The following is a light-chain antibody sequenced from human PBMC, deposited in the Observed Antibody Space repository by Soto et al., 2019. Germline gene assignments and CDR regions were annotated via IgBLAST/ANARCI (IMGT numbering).Light chain of an antibody. CDR3: QQYNTYPT. V-gene: IGKV1-5*03. J-gene: IGKJ2*01. Sequence: DIPMTQSPSTLSASVGDRISITCRASQSISSWLAWYQQKPGKAPKLLIYKASSLESGVPSRFSGSGSGTEFTLTISSLQPDDFATYYCQQYNTYPTFGQGTKLE. CDR2: KAS. CDR1: QSISSW.